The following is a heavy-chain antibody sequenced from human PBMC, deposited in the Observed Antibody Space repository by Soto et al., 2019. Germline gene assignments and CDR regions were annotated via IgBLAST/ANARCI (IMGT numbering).Heavy chain of an antibody. Sequence: PSETLSLTCAVSGYSISSGYYWGWIRQPPGKGLEWIGSFYHSGSTYYNPSLKSRVTLSVDTSKNQFSLKLSFVTAADTAVFYCARGDYDFWSGYPNWFDPWGQGTLVTAPQ. V-gene: IGHV4-38-2*01. CDR3: ARGDYDFWSGYPNWFDP. J-gene: IGHJ5*02. D-gene: IGHD3-3*01. CDR1: GYSISSGYY. CDR2: FYHSGST.